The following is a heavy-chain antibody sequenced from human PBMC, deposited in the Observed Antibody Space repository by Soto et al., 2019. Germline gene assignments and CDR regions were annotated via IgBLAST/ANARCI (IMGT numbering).Heavy chain of an antibody. V-gene: IGHV3-66*01. CDR2: IYTDGST. CDR3: ARGGVGPTSGSC. Sequence: EVQLVESGGGLVQPGGSLRLSCAASGFTVSGNYMTWVRQAPGKGLEWVSLIYTDGSTYYADSVKGRFTISKDNSKNTLYLQTHSPRADDTAVYYCARGGVGPTSGSCWGQGTRVTVSS. CDR1: GFTVSGNY. D-gene: IGHD1-26*01. J-gene: IGHJ4*02.